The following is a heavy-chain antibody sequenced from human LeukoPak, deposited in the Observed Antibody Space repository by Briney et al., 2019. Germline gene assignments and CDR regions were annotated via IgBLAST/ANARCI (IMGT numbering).Heavy chain of an antibody. CDR2: ISSSGSTI. Sequence: GGSLRPSCAASGFTFSSYEMNWVRQAPEKGLEWVSYISSSGSTIYYADSVKGRFTISRDNAKNSLYLQMNSLRAEDTAVYYCARDRVRIQLWPTFDYWGQGTLVTVSS. J-gene: IGHJ4*02. D-gene: IGHD5-18*01. CDR3: ARDRVRIQLWPTFDY. V-gene: IGHV3-48*03. CDR1: GFTFSSYE.